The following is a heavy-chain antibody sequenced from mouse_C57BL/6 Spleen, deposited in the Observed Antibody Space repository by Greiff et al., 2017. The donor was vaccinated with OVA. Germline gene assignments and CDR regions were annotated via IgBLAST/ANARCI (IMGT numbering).Heavy chain of an antibody. Sequence: DVQLVESGGGLVKPGGSLKLSCAASGFTFSSYTMSWVRQTPEKRLEWVATISGGGGNTYYPDSVKGRFTISRDNAKNTLYLQMSSLRSEDTALYYCARTNWCDYWGQGTTLTVSS. CDR1: GFTFSSYT. D-gene: IGHD4-1*01. CDR2: ISGGGGNT. V-gene: IGHV5-9*01. CDR3: ARTNWCDY. J-gene: IGHJ2*01.